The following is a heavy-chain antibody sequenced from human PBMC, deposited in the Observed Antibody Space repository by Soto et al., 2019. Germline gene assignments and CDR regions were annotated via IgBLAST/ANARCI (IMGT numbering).Heavy chain of an antibody. CDR1: GGSISSSSYY. CDR2: IYYSGST. V-gene: IGHV4-39*01. J-gene: IGHJ5*02. D-gene: IGHD1-1*01. Sequence: PSETLSLTCTVSGGSISSSSYYWGWIRQPPGKGLEWIGSIYYSGSTYYNPSLKSRVTISVDTSKNQFSLKLSSVTAADTAVYYCARHLSYGRRWFDPWGQGTLVTVSS. CDR3: ARHLSYGRRWFDP.